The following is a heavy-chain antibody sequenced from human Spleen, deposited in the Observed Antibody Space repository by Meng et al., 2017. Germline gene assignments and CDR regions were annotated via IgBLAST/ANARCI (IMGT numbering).Heavy chain of an antibody. Sequence: QVHLQQWGAGLLKPSETLSLTCVVSGGSFSDYYWSWIRQPPGKGLEWIGEIKDSGSTDYNPSLKSRVTMSVDTSKEQFSLKLSSVTAADTAVYYCARGPTTMAHDFDYWGQGTLVTVSS. J-gene: IGHJ4*02. CDR3: ARGPTTMAHDFDY. CDR2: IKDSGST. CDR1: GGSFSDYY. V-gene: IGHV4-34*01. D-gene: IGHD4-11*01.